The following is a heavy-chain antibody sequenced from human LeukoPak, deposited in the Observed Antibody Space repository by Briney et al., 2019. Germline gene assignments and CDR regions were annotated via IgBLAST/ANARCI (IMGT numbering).Heavy chain of an antibody. CDR1: GYTFTGFY. Sequence: ASVKVSCKASGYTFTGFYMHWVRQAPGQGLEWMGWINPNSGGTNYAQKFQGRVTMTRDTSISTAYMELNRLRSDDTAVYYCASNSYYRDYVACPDYWGQGTLVTVSS. D-gene: IGHD4-17*01. CDR3: ASNSYYRDYVACPDY. CDR2: INPNSGGT. J-gene: IGHJ4*02. V-gene: IGHV1-2*02.